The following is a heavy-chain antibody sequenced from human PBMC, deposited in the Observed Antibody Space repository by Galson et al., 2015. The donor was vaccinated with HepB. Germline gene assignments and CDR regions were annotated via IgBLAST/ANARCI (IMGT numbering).Heavy chain of an antibody. J-gene: IGHJ4*02. CDR3: ARGYYDSSGIFDY. D-gene: IGHD3-22*01. CDR1: GFTVSSHY. CDR2: IYSSGTT. Sequence: SLRLSCAASGFTVSSHYMSWVRQAPGKGLEWVSVIYSSGTTFYAGSVRGRFSISRDNSKNTVYLQMDSLRAEDTAIYYCARGYYDSSGIFDYWGQGTLVTVSS. V-gene: IGHV3-53*01.